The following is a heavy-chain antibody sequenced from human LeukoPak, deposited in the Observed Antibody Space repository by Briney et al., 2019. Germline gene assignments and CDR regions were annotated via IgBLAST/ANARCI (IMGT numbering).Heavy chain of an antibody. D-gene: IGHD3-10*01. CDR3: ARGLGYMVRGVISPYYFDY. V-gene: IGHV1-69*13. CDR1: GCTFSSYA. J-gene: IGHJ4*02. Sequence: ASVKVSCKASGCTFSSYAISWVRQAPGQGLEWMGGIIPIFGTANYAQKFQGRVTITADESTSTAYMELSSLRSEDTAVYYCARGLGYMVRGVISPYYFDYWGQGTLVTVSS. CDR2: IIPIFGTA.